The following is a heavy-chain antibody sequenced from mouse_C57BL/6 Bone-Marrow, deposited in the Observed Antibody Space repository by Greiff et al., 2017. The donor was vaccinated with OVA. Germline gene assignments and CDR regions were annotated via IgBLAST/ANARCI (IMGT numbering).Heavy chain of an antibody. CDR2: IFPGSGST. V-gene: IGHV1-56*01. D-gene: IGHD4-1*01. J-gene: IGHJ1*03. CDR3: AEELGQIDV. Sequence: QVQLQQSGPELVRPGASVKISCKAPGYTFTSYWMQWVRQRPGQGLEWIGEIFPGSGSTYYNEKFKGKATLTVDTSSSTAYMQLSSLTSEDSAVYFCAEELGQIDVWGTGTTVTVSS. CDR1: GYTFTSYW.